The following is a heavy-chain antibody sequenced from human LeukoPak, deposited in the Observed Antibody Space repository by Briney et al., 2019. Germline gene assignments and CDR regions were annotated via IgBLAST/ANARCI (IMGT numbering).Heavy chain of an antibody. V-gene: IGHV1-69*05. D-gene: IGHD4-17*01. CDR1: GGTFSSYA. CDR2: IIPIFGTA. J-gene: IGHJ4*02. CDR3: ARSTTVPFFDY. Sequence: ASVKVSCKASGGTFSSYAMSWVRQAPGQGLEWMGGIIPIFGTANYAQKFQGRVTITTDESTSTAYMELSSLRSEDTAVYYCARSTTVPFFDYWGQGTLVTVSS.